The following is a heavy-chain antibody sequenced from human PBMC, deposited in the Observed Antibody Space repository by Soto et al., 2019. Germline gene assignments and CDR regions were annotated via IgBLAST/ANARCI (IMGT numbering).Heavy chain of an antibody. CDR2: ISYDGSNK. Sequence: QVQLVESGGGVVQPGRSLRLSCAASGFTFSSYAMHWVRQAPGKGLEWVAVISYDGSNKYYADSVKGRFTISRDNSKNTLYLQMNSLRAEDMAVYYCAREFQYYYDSSGYGCPDYWGQGTLVTVSS. J-gene: IGHJ4*02. CDR1: GFTFSSYA. CDR3: AREFQYYYDSSGYGCPDY. V-gene: IGHV3-30-3*01. D-gene: IGHD3-22*01.